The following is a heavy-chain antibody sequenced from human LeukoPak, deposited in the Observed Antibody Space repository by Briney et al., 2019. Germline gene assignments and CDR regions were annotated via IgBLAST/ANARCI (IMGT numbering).Heavy chain of an antibody. Sequence: GGSLRLSCAASGFTVSSHYMSWVRQAPGKGLEWVSPIYSGGSTYYTDSVKGRFTISRDNSKNTLYLQMNSLRAEDTAVYYCVRGPWNYWGQGALVTVSS. CDR3: VRGPWNY. D-gene: IGHD1-1*01. V-gene: IGHV3-53*01. CDR2: IYSGGST. J-gene: IGHJ4*02. CDR1: GFTVSSHY.